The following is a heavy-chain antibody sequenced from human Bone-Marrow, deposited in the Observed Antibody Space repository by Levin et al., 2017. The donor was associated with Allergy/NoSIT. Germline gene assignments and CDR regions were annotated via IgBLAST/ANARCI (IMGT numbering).Heavy chain of an antibody. D-gene: IGHD3-9*01. CDR3: AKDRQVIRDASDI. J-gene: IGHJ3*02. CDR2: ISGSGDYT. CDR1: GFTFSSYA. V-gene: IGHV3-23*01. Sequence: LSLTCAASGFTFSSYAMTWVRQAPGRGLEWVSSISGSGDYTYYADSVKGRFTISRDTSKSTVFLQMNGLRVEDTAVYYCAKDRQVIRDASDIWGQGTLVTVSS.